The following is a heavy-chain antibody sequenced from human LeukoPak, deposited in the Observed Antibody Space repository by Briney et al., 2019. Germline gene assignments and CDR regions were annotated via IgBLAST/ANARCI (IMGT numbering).Heavy chain of an antibody. CDR2: ISWNSGSI. D-gene: IGHD2-2*01. V-gene: IGHV3-9*01. CDR3: TKDRPEAYFDY. CDR1: GFTFDDYA. J-gene: IGHJ4*02. Sequence: GRSLRLSCAASGFTFDDYAMHWVRQAQGKGREWVSGISWNSGSIGYADPVKGRFTISRDNAKNTLYLQMNSLRAEDTAVYYCTKDRPEAYFDYWGQGTLVTVSS.